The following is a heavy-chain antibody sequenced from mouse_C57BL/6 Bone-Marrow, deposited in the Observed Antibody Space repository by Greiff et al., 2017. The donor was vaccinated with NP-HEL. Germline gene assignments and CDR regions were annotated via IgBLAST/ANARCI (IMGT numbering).Heavy chain of an antibody. V-gene: IGHV6-6*01. D-gene: IGHD3-3*01. J-gene: IGHJ1*03. CDR1: GFTFSDAW. Sequence: EVQVVESGGGLVQPGGSMKLSCAASGFTFSDAWMDWVRQSPEKGLEWVAEIRNKANNHATYYAESVKGRFTISRDDSKSSVYLQMNSLRAEDTGIYYCTRGGLHWYFDVWGTGTTVTVSS. CDR3: TRGGLHWYFDV. CDR2: IRNKANNHAT.